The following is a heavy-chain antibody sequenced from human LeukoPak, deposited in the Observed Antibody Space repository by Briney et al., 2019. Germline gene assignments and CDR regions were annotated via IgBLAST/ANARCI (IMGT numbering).Heavy chain of an antibody. CDR3: ARQTLMVRGRPMVDY. V-gene: IGHV4-39*01. Sequence: SDTQSLTYTVSGGSITSSSYYWGWIRQPPGKGLQWIGSIYYSGSTYYNPSPKSRVTISVDTSKNQFSLKLSSVTAAGTAVYYCARQTLMVRGRPMVDYWGQGTLVTVSS. D-gene: IGHD3-10*01. CDR1: GGSITSSSYY. J-gene: IGHJ4*02. CDR2: IYYSGST.